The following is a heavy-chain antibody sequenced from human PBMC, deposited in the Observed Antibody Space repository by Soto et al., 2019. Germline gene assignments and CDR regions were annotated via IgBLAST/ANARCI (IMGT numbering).Heavy chain of an antibody. CDR2: FSVSVGST. CDR1: GFTFSSYA. CDR3: AKDSSSSGYYFDY. J-gene: IGHJ4*02. V-gene: IGHV3-23*01. Sequence: PGGSLRLSCAASGFTFSSYAMSWVRQAPGKGLDWVSVFSVSVGSTYYADSVKGRFTISRDSSKNTLYLQMNSLRAEDTAVYYCAKDSSSSGYYFDYWGQGTLVTVSS. D-gene: IGHD6-6*01.